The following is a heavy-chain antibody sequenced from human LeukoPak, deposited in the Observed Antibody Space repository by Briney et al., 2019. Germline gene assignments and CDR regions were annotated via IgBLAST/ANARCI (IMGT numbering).Heavy chain of an antibody. Sequence: PSETLSLTCTVSGGSISSSSYYWGWIRQPPGKGLEWIGSIYYSGSTYYNPSLKSRVTISVDTSKNQFSLKLSSVTAADTAVYYCARSGGWLDNWGQGTLVTVSS. V-gene: IGHV4-39*01. D-gene: IGHD2-15*01. J-gene: IGHJ5*02. CDR3: ARSGGWLDN. CDR1: GGSISSSSYY. CDR2: IYYSGST.